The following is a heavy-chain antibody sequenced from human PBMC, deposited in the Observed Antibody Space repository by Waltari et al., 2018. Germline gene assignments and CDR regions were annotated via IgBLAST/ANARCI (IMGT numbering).Heavy chain of an antibody. CDR1: GYSFIHYY. D-gene: IGHD2-21*01. V-gene: IGHV1-46*01. CDR2: IDPRHGST. J-gene: IGHJ4*02. Sequence: QVQLVQSGAEVKKPGASVQISCKASGYSFIHYYLHWVRQAPGQGLEWMGMIDPRHGSTNYAQKFQDRVTVTRDTSTNTVYMELSSLRSEDTAIFYCARGFSPDYFFDYWGQGTLVTVSS. CDR3: ARGFSPDYFFDY.